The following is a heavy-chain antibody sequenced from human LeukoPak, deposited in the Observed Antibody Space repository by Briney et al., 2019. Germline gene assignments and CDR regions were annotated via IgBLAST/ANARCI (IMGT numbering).Heavy chain of an antibody. V-gene: IGHV4-31*03. J-gene: IGHJ4*02. CDR3: ARGVMAGYIPHPVDY. D-gene: IGHD5-24*01. Sequence: PSQTLPLTCTVSGGSISSGGYYWSWIRQHPGKGLEWIGYIYYSGSTYYNPSLKSRVTISVDTSKNQFSLKLSSVTAADTAVYYCARGVMAGYIPHPVDYWGQGTLVTVSS. CDR1: GGSISSGGYY. CDR2: IYYSGST.